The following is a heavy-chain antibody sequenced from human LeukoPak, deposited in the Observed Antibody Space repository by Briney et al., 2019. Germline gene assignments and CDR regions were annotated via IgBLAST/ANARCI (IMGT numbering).Heavy chain of an antibody. Sequence: GALRLSCAASGFTFDDYTMHWVRQAPGKGLEWVSLISWDGGSTYYADSVKGRFTISRDNSKNSLYLQMNSLRAEDTALYYCAKDRGIVATIGLDYWGQGTLVTVSS. CDR2: ISWDGGST. D-gene: IGHD5-12*01. J-gene: IGHJ4*02. V-gene: IGHV3-43*01. CDR1: GFTFDDYT. CDR3: AKDRGIVATIGLDY.